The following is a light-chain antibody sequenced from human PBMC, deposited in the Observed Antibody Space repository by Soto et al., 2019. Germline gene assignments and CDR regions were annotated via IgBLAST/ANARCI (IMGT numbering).Light chain of an antibody. CDR3: GTWDSRLSAVV. CDR2: DNN. CDR1: SSNIGSNY. V-gene: IGLV1-51*01. J-gene: IGLJ2*01. Sequence: QSVLTQPPSVSAAPGQKVTISCSGSSSNIGSNYVSWYQQLPGTAPKLLIFDNNKRPSGIPDRFSGSKSGTSATLGITGLQTGDEADYYCGTWDSRLSAVVFGGGTKVTVL.